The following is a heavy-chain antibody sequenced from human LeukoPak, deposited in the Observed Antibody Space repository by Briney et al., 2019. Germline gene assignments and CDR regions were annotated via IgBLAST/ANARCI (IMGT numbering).Heavy chain of an antibody. J-gene: IGHJ5*02. CDR3: ARDGLRYDSSGYQRFDP. Sequence: GASVKVSCKAFGYTFTGYWMHWVRQAPGQGPEWMGVISPSGGSTIYAQKFQGRVTMTRDTSISTAYMELSRLRSDDTAVYYCARDGLRYDSSGYQRFDPWGQGTLVTVSS. D-gene: IGHD3-22*01. CDR2: ISPSGGST. V-gene: IGHV1-2*02. CDR1: GYTFTGYW.